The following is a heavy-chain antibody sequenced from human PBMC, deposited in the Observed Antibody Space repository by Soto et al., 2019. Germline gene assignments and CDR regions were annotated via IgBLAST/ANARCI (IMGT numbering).Heavy chain of an antibody. V-gene: IGHV1-18*01. CDR3: ARDWNDSNGGYCYYGMDV. Sequence: QVQLVQSGAEVKKPGASVKVSCKASGYTFTSYGISWVRQAPGQGREWMGWISAYNGNTNYAQKLQGRVTMTTDTSTSTAYMELRRLRSDDTAVYYCARDWNDSNGGYCYYGMDVWGQGTTVTVSS. J-gene: IGHJ6*02. D-gene: IGHD3-22*01. CDR1: GYTFTSYG. CDR2: ISAYNGNT.